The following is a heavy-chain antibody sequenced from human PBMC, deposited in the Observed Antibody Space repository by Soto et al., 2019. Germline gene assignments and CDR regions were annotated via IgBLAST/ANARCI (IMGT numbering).Heavy chain of an antibody. CDR1: GYTFTSYG. Sequence: GASVKVSCKASGYTFTSYGISWVRQAPGQGLEWMGWISAYNGNTNYAQKLQGRVTMTTDTSTSTAYMELRSLRSDDTAVYYCARDMYYYDSSGSQASYWGQGTLVTVSS. CDR3: ARDMYYYDSSGSQASY. J-gene: IGHJ4*02. V-gene: IGHV1-18*01. D-gene: IGHD3-22*01. CDR2: ISAYNGNT.